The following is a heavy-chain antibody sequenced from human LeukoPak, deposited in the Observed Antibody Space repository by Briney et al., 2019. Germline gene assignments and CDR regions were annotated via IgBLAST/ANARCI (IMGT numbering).Heavy chain of an antibody. CDR1: GYIFTIYG. CDR3: ARGLTHPRTSQSRGGMDV. V-gene: IGHV1-18*01. Sequence: ASVKVSCKASGYIFTIYGITWVRQAPGQGLEWMGLTSAYNGNTNYAQKLQGRVTMTTDTLTSTAYMELRSLRSDDTAVYYCARGLTHPRTSQSRGGMDVWGQGTTVTVSS. J-gene: IGHJ6*02. CDR2: TSAYNGNT. D-gene: IGHD2-2*01.